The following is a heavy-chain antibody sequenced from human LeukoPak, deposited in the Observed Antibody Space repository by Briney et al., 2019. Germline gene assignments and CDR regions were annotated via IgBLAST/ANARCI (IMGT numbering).Heavy chain of an antibody. CDR3: ARDKPYGSGSYIDY. CDR2: IYYSGST. CDR1: GGSISSGGYY. D-gene: IGHD3-10*01. V-gene: IGHV4-31*03. J-gene: IGHJ4*02. Sequence: SEALSLTCTVSGGSISSGGYYWSWIRQHPGKGLEWIGYIYYSGSTYYNPSLKSRVTISVDTSKNQFSLKLSSVTAADTAVYYCARDKPYGSGSYIDYWGQGTLVTVSS.